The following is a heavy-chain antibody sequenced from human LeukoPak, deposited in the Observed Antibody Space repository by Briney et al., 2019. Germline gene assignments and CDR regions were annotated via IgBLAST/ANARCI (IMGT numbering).Heavy chain of an antibody. CDR3: ATYYYDSSGYFDAFDI. Sequence: GGSLRLSCAASGFTFSSYAMSWVRQAPGKGLELVSAISGSGGSIYYADSVKGRFTISRDNSKNTRYLQINRLRAEDTAVYYCATYYYDSSGYFDAFDIWGQGTMVTVSS. D-gene: IGHD3-22*01. CDR2: ISGSGGSI. CDR1: GFTFSSYA. V-gene: IGHV3-23*01. J-gene: IGHJ3*02.